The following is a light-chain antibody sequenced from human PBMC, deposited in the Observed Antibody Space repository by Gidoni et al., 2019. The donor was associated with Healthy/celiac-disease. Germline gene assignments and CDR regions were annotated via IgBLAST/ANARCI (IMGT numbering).Light chain of an antibody. CDR1: QSVSSY. J-gene: IGKJ2*01. V-gene: IGKV3-11*01. CDR3: QQRSNWPPMYT. Sequence: EIVLTQSPPTLSLSPGERATLSCRASQSVSSYLAWYQQKPSQAPRLLIYDASNRATGIPARFSGSGSGTDFTLTISSLEPEDFAVYYCQQRSNWPPMYTFGQGTKLEIK. CDR2: DAS.